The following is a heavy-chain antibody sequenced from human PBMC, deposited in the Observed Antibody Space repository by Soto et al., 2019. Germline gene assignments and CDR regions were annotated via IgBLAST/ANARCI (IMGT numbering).Heavy chain of an antibody. V-gene: IGHV5-51*01. Sequence: GESLKISCKGSGYSFTSYWIGWVRQMPGKGLEWMGIIYPGDSDTRYSPSFQGQVTISADKSISTAYLQWSSLKASDTAMYYCARQGDYGDIRGLVGIWGQGTMVTVSS. CDR2: IYPGDSDT. D-gene: IGHD4-17*01. CDR1: GYSFTSYW. J-gene: IGHJ3*02. CDR3: ARQGDYGDIRGLVGI.